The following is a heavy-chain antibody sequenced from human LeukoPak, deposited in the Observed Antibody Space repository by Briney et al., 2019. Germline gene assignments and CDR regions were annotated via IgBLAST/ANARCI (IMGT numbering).Heavy chain of an antibody. CDR3: ARQRSGSYLHFEY. J-gene: IGHJ4*02. D-gene: IGHD1-26*01. CDR2: IYYSGST. Sequence: SETLSLTCTVSGGSISTSSYYRGWIRQPPGKGLEWIGSIYYSGSTYYNPSLKSRVTISVDTSKNQFSLKLSSVTAADTAVYYCARQRSGSYLHFEYWGQGTLVTVSS. V-gene: IGHV4-39*01. CDR1: GGSISTSSYY.